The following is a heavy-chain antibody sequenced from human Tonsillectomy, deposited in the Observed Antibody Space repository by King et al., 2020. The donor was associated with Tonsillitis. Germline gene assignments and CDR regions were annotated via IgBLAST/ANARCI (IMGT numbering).Heavy chain of an antibody. Sequence: VQLVESGGGLVKPGGSLRLSCAASGFTFSSYSMNWVRQAPGKGLEWVSSISSSSSYIYYADSVKGRFTISRDNAKNSLYLQMNSLRAEDTAVYYCARDGIAAAGPDRNYYYYYYMDVWGKGTTVTVSS. V-gene: IGHV3-21*01. J-gene: IGHJ6*03. D-gene: IGHD6-13*01. CDR3: ARDGIAAAGPDRNYYYYYYMDV. CDR2: ISSSSSYI. CDR1: GFTFSSYS.